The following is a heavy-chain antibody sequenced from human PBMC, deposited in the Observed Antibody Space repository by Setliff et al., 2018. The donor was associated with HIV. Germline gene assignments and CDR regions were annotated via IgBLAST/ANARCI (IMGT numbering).Heavy chain of an antibody. J-gene: IGHJ4*02. CDR2: IYSTGST. D-gene: IGHD4-17*01. Sequence: TLSLTCTVSGASISSHYWSWIRQSPGRELEWIGYIYSTGSTNYNPSLQSRVSISVDASKNKFSLKVTSVTSADTAVYYCAKGAGFYGDYTFDYWGQGHLVTVSS. V-gene: IGHV4-59*11. CDR1: GASISSHY. CDR3: AKGAGFYGDYTFDY.